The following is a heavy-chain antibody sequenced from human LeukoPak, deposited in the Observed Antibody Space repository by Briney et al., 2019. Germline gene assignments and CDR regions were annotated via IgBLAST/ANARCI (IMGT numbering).Heavy chain of an antibody. CDR3: ARGPNSNWSGLDF. V-gene: IGHV3-74*01. D-gene: IGHD6-6*01. CDR1: GFSFSGHW. Sequence: GGSLRLSRTASGFSFSGHWMHWARQLPGKGLVWVSRISPTGSTTSYADSVKGRFTVSRDNAKNTLYLQVNNLRAEDTAVYYCARGPNSNWSGLDFWGQGTLLTVSS. CDR2: ISPTGSTT. J-gene: IGHJ4*02.